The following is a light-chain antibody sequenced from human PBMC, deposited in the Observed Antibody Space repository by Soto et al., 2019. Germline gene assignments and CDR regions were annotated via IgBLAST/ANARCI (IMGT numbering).Light chain of an antibody. CDR2: GAS. V-gene: IGKV3-15*01. J-gene: IGKJ5*01. CDR3: QQYNNWPSIT. Sequence: EIVMTQSPATLSVSPGARATLSCRASQSVSRNLAWYQQKPGQAPRLLIYGASTRAXGIPARFSGSGSGTEFTLTIGSLQSEDFAVYYCQQYNNWPSITFGQGTRLEIK. CDR1: QSVSRN.